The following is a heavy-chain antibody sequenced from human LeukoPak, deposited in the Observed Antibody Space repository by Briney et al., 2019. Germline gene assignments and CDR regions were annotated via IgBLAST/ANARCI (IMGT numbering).Heavy chain of an antibody. D-gene: IGHD6-13*01. J-gene: IGHJ6*03. CDR2: IYYSGTT. CDR1: GGSISSSSYS. Sequence: SETLSLTCTVSGGSISSSSYSWTWIRQPPGKGLECIGHIYYSGTTYYNPSLKSRVTISLDTSKNQFSLRLTSVAAADTAVYYCARGSSSWLDYYIDVWAKGTTVTVSS. CDR3: ARGSSSWLDYYIDV. V-gene: IGHV4-30-4*07.